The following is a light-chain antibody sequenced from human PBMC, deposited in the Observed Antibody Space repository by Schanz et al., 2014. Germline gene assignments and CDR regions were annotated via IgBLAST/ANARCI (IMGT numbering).Light chain of an antibody. CDR2: RAS. CDR1: QSISIW. Sequence: DIQMTQSPSTLSAYVGDRVTITCRASQSISIWLAWYQQKPGKAPKLLIHRASSLESGVPLRFSGSGSGTEFTLTISSLQPDDFATYYCQQTYSTVWTFGQGTRVEIK. J-gene: IGKJ1*01. CDR3: QQTYSTVWT. V-gene: IGKV1-5*03.